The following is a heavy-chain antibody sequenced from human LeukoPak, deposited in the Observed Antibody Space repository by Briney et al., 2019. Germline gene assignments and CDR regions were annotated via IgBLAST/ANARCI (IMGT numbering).Heavy chain of an antibody. J-gene: IGHJ4*02. CDR2: ISSSSSYI. D-gene: IGHD6-25*01. CDR3: ARVPEQRHWNFDY. CDR1: GFTFSSYS. V-gene: IGHV3-21*01. Sequence: GGSLRLSCAASGFTFSSYSMNWVRQAPGKGLEWVSSISSSSSYIYYADSVKGRFTISRDNAKNSLYPQVNSLRAEDTAVYYCARVPEQRHWNFDYWGQGTLVTVSS.